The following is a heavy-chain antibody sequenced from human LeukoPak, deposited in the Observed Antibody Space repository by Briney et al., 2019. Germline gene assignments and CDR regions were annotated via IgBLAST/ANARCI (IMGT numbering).Heavy chain of an antibody. CDR3: ARRGDSSDPSYGMDV. CDR1: GYSFTSYW. Sequence: GESLKISCKGSGYSFTSYWIGWVRQMPGKGLEWMGIIYPGDSDTRYSPSFQGQVTISADKSISTAYLQWSSLKALDTAMYYCARRGDSSDPSYGMDVWGQGTTVTVSS. V-gene: IGHV5-51*01. J-gene: IGHJ6*02. CDR2: IYPGDSDT. D-gene: IGHD3-22*01.